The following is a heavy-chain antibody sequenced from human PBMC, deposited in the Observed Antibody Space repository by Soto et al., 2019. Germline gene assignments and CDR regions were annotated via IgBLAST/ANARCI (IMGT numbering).Heavy chain of an antibody. CDR3: ARDGGRHSGGIDY. CDR1: GGTFSSYS. V-gene: IGHV1-69*13. D-gene: IGHD1-26*01. J-gene: IGHJ4*02. Sequence: SVKVSCKASGGTFSSYSINWVRQAPGQGLEWMGEIIPIFGKANYAQKFQGRVTITADESTSTAYMELSSLRSEDTAVYYCARDGGRHSGGIDYWGQGTLVTVSS. CDR2: IIPIFGKA.